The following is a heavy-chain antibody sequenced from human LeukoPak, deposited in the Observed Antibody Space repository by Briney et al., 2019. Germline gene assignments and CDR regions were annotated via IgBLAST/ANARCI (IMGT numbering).Heavy chain of an antibody. CDR3: ARQGAITARRTHYYAMDV. CDR1: GGLISSSGNFY. D-gene: IGHD1-20*01. Sequence: SETLSLTCSVSGGLISSSGNFYWGWIRQVPGKGLEWVGSVYYTGYSYDNPSLKSRVTVSVDTSKNQFSLKLNSVTAADTAIYYCARQGAITARRTHYYAMDVWGPGTTVTVSS. J-gene: IGHJ6*02. CDR2: VYYTGYS. V-gene: IGHV4-39*01.